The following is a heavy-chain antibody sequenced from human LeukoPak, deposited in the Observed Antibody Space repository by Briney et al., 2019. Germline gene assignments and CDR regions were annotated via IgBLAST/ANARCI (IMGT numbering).Heavy chain of an antibody. J-gene: IGHJ6*02. CDR1: GYTLTELS. Sequence: APVKVSCKVSGYTLTELSMHWVRQAPGKGLEWMGGFDPEDGETIYAQKFQGRVTMTEDTSTDTAYMELSSLRSEDTAVYYCATVSSGPIYYYYYYGMDVWGQGTTVTVSS. CDR2: FDPEDGET. D-gene: IGHD3-22*01. V-gene: IGHV1-24*01. CDR3: ATVSSGPIYYYYYYGMDV.